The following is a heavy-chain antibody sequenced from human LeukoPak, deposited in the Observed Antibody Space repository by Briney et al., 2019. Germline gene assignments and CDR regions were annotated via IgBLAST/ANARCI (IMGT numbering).Heavy chain of an antibody. CDR3: AREGVAARRFDY. Sequence: GPGGSLRLSCAASGFTFDDYGMSWVRQAPGKGLEWVSGINWNGGSTGYADSVKGRFTISRDDAKNSLYLQINSLRAEDTALYYCAREGVAARRFDYWGQGTLVTVSS. CDR2: INWNGGST. D-gene: IGHD6-6*01. J-gene: IGHJ4*02. V-gene: IGHV3-20*04. CDR1: GFTFDDYG.